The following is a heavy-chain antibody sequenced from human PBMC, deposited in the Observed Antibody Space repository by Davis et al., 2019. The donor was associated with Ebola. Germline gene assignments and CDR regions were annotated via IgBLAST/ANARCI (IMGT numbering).Heavy chain of an antibody. Sequence: ASVKVSCKASGYTFTGYYLHWVRQAPGQGLEWMGWINPNSGGTKYAQKFQGRVTMTMDTSISTAYMELSRLRSDDTAVYYCASGSYWGHDAFDIWGQGTMVTVSS. D-gene: IGHD7-27*01. CDR1: GYTFTGYY. V-gene: IGHV1-2*02. J-gene: IGHJ3*02. CDR2: INPNSGGT. CDR3: ASGSYWGHDAFDI.